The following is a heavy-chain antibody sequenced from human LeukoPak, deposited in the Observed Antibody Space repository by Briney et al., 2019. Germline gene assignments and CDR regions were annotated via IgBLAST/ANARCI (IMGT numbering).Heavy chain of an antibody. Sequence: GGSLRLSCAASEFTFSSYTVSWVRQAPGRGLEWVSSISGSGGTTYYADSVQGRFTISRDNSKNMLYLQMNSLRAEDTAVYYCARGTPSSSGWLYYGMDVWGQGTTVTVSS. CDR2: ISGSGGTT. J-gene: IGHJ6*02. D-gene: IGHD6-19*01. CDR3: ARGTPSSSGWLYYGMDV. CDR1: EFTFSSYT. V-gene: IGHV3-23*01.